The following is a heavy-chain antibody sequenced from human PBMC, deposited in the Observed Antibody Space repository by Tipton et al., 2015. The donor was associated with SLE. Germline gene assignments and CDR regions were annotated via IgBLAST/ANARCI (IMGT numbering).Heavy chain of an antibody. CDR3: AKGAVEMAPHFDS. V-gene: IGHV3-23*01. J-gene: IGHJ4*02. CDR1: GFTFSSYA. Sequence: SLRLSCTTSGFTFSSYAMSWVRQAPGKGLEWVSVVSGNGATYYTESVKGRFTISRDNSKSTLFLHMNSLRVEDTALYYCAKGAVEMAPHFDSWGQGTLVTVSS. CDR2: VSGNGAT. D-gene: IGHD5-24*01.